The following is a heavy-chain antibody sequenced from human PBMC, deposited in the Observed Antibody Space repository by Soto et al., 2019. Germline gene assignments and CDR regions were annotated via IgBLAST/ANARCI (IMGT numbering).Heavy chain of an antibody. CDR3: ARDRESLSY. V-gene: IGHV3-21*01. CDR2: IISSDYI. J-gene: IGHJ1*01. CDR1: GFTFSYYT. Sequence: PGGSLRLSCAASGFTFSYYTMNWVRQAPGKGLEWVSSIISSDYIYYADSVKGRFTISRDNAKNSVYLQMDSLRAEDTAVYYCARDRESLSYWGQGTLVNVSS.